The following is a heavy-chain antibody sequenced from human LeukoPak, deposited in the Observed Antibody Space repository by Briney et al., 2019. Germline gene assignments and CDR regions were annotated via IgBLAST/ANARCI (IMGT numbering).Heavy chain of an antibody. CDR3: ARGGDGYNSDY. D-gene: IGHD5-24*01. Sequence: YPSETLSLTCTVSGGSISSYYWSWIRQPPGKGLEWIGYIYYSGSTNYNPSLKSRVTISVDTSKNQFSLKLSSVTAADTAVYYCARGGDGYNSDYWGQGTLVTVSS. CDR2: IYYSGST. J-gene: IGHJ4*02. CDR1: GGSISSYY. V-gene: IGHV4-59*01.